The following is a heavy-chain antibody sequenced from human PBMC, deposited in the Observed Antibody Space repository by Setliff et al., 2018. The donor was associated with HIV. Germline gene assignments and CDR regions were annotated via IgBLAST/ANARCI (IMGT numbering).Heavy chain of an antibody. V-gene: IGHV1-2*02. CDR2: INPNTGAT. Sequence: GASVKVSCKASGYTLTDTYMHWVRQAPGQGLEWMGWINPNTGATSYAPKFQGRVTVTTDASSRTVYMEVSRLRSDDTAVYFCARDRSHEFDYWGQGTLVTVSS. CDR3: ARDRSHEFDY. CDR1: GYTLTDTY. J-gene: IGHJ4*02.